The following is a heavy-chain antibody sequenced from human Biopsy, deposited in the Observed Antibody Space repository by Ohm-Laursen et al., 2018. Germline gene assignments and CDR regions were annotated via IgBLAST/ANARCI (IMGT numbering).Heavy chain of an antibody. CDR1: GFSLNSRGMS. CDR2: IDWDDAK. Sequence: PTQTLTLTYTLSGFSLNSRGMSVTWIRQPPGKALEWLARIDWDDAKFYSASQKARLTISKGTSGDHVVLTLFDVDPVDTGTYYCARIPIPIFSAALVYRHRRHLQGLDVWGQGTTVIVSS. CDR3: ARIPIPIFSAALVYRHRRHLQGLDV. D-gene: IGHD2-21*01. J-gene: IGHJ6*02. V-gene: IGHV2-70*16.